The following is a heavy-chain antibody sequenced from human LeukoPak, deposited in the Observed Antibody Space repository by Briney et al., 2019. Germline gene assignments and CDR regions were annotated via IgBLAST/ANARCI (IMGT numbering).Heavy chain of an antibody. D-gene: IGHD3-22*01. Sequence: ASVKVSCKASGYTFTSYGISWARQAPGQGLEWMGWISAYNGNTNYAQKFQGRVTITADESTSTAYMELSSLRSEDTAVYYCARFGGDSSGYYPYYFDYWGQGTLVTVSS. CDR3: ARFGGDSSGYYPYYFDY. J-gene: IGHJ4*02. CDR2: ISAYNGNT. V-gene: IGHV1-18*01. CDR1: GYTFTSYG.